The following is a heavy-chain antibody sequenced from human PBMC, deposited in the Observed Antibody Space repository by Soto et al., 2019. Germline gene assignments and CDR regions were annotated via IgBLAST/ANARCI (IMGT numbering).Heavy chain of an antibody. CDR1: GDSINSFY. CDR2: IYYSGST. D-gene: IGHD1-20*01. CDR3: AIDSYNWSLHYFDY. Sequence: SETLSLTCTVSGDSINSFYWNWIRQPPGKKLEWIGNIYYSGSTNYNPSLKSRVTISVDTSKNQFSLRLTSVTAADTAVYYCAIDSYNWSLHYFDYWGQGTLVTVSS. V-gene: IGHV4-59*01. J-gene: IGHJ4*02.